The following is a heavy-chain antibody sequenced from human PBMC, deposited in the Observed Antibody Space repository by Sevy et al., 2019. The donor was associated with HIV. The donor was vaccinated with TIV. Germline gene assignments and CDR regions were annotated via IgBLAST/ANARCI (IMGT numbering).Heavy chain of an antibody. CDR2: IRDDGSDK. CDR3: ANDVAGPGRRYFDF. CDR1: GFTFSNFG. V-gene: IGHV3-30*02. J-gene: IGHJ4*02. D-gene: IGHD6-13*01. Sequence: GGSLRLSCTASGFTFSNFGMHWVRQVPGKGLEWVTFIRDDGSDKYYAASVKGRFTISRDDSKNTLYLQMDSLRPEDTAIYYCANDVAGPGRRYFDFWGQGALVTVSS.